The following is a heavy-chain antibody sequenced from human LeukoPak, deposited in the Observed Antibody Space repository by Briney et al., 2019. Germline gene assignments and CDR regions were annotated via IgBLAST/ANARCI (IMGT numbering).Heavy chain of an antibody. J-gene: IGHJ3*02. D-gene: IGHD3-9*01. V-gene: IGHV1-8*01. CDR1: GYTFTSYD. CDR2: MNPNSGNT. CDR3: ARDGGGYDILTGYYLGHAFDI. Sequence: ASVKVSCKASGYTFTSYDINWVRQATGQGLEWMGWMNPNSGNTGYAQKFQGRVTMTRNTSISTAYMELSSLRSEDTAVYYCARDGGGYDILTGYYLGHAFDIWGQGTMVTVSS.